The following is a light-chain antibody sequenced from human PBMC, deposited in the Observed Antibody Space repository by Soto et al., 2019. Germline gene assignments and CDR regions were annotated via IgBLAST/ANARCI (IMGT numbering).Light chain of an antibody. V-gene: IGKV1D-12*01. CDR1: QGISSY. CDR2: APS. CDR3: QQVISFPLT. J-gene: IGKJ4*01. Sequence: DIQMTQSPSSLSASVGDIVTITCRASQGISSYLAWYQQKPGKAPNLLIYAPSRLQSGVPSRFSGSGSGTDFTLTISNLQPEDFATYYWQQVISFPLTFGGGTKVQIK.